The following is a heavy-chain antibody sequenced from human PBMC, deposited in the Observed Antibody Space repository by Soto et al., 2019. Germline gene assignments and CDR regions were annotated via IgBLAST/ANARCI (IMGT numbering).Heavy chain of an antibody. D-gene: IGHD3-16*01. Sequence: QVHLVQSGAEVKKPGASVKVSCKASGYTFPRYSMHCVRQAPGQGLEWMGVITPTGEATYYAQKFQGRLTMASDTSTSTVHMALSRLRSEDTAFYYCVRDWGGYYFDYWGQGTLVTVSA. J-gene: IGHJ4*02. CDR3: VRDWGGYYFDY. CDR2: ITPTGEAT. CDR1: GYTFPRYS. V-gene: IGHV1-46*01.